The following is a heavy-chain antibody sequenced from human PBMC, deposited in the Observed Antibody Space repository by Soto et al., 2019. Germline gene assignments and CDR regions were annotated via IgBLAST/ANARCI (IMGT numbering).Heavy chain of an antibody. D-gene: IGHD4-17*01. CDR1: GFIFSSYA. CDR2: ISYDGNNK. CDR3: ASDPYGDSDWYFDL. J-gene: IGHJ2*01. Sequence: QVQLVESGGGVVQPGRSLRLSCAASGFIFSSYAIHWVRHAPGRGLEWVAVISYDGNNKYYADSVKGRFTISRDKSKNTLYLQMNSLRADDTAVYYCASDPYGDSDWYFDLWGRGTLVTVSS. V-gene: IGHV3-30-3*01.